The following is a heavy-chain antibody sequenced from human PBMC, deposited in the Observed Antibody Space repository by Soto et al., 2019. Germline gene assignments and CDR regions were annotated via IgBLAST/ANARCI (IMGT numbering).Heavy chain of an antibody. Sequence: QVQLVQSGAEVKKPGSSVKVSCKASGGTFSNYAISWVRQAPGQGLEWMGGIIPIFGTADYAQKFQGRVTITADESTSTAYRELSSLRSEDTAVDYGARDGGVYDYSPFDYWGQGTLVTVSS. V-gene: IGHV1-69*12. CDR1: GGTFSNYA. D-gene: IGHD4-4*01. J-gene: IGHJ4*02. CDR2: IIPIFGTA. CDR3: ARDGGVYDYSPFDY.